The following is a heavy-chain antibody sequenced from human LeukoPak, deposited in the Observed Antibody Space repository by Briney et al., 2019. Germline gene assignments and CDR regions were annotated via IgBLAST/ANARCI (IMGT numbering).Heavy chain of an antibody. J-gene: IGHJ3*01. CDR1: GGSMSGYY. V-gene: IGHV4-59*08. CDR3: ARHRQSDADAFDF. Sequence: PSETLSLTCIVSGGSMSGYYWSWIRQPLGKGLEWIGYYFFPGSTKYNPSLNSRVTMSGDASKNQFSVKLYSVTAADTAVYYCARHRQSDADAFDFWGQGTMVTVSS. CDR2: YFFPGST.